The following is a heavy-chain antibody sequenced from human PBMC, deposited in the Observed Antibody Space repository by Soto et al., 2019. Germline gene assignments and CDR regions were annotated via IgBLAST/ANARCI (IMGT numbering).Heavy chain of an antibody. V-gene: IGHV1-24*01. D-gene: IGHD3-3*01. CDR1: GYTLTELS. CDR3: ATAGIQFLEWFLAFDI. CDR2: FDPEDGET. J-gene: IGHJ3*02. Sequence: GASVKVSCKVSGYTLTELSMHWVRQAPGKGLEWMGGFDPEDGETIYAQKFQGRVTMTEDTSTDTAYMELSSLRSEDTAVYYCATAGIQFLEWFLAFDIWGQGTMVTVSS.